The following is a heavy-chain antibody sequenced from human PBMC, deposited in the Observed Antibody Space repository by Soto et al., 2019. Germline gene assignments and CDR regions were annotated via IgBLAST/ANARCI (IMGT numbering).Heavy chain of an antibody. J-gene: IGHJ6*03. Sequence: GASVKVSCKASGYTFTSYYMHWVRQAPGEGLEWMGIINPSGGDTTYAQKFQGRVTMTRDTSTSTVYMELSSLRSEDTAVYYCARAREAGIVITYYMDVWGKGTTVTVSS. V-gene: IGHV1-46*03. CDR3: ARAREAGIVITYYMDV. CDR1: GYTFTSYY. D-gene: IGHD3-16*01. CDR2: INPSGGDT.